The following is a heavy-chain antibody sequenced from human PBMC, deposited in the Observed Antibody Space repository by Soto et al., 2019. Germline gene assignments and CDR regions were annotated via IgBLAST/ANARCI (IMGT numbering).Heavy chain of an antibody. CDR1: VYSFTNYW. D-gene: IGHD3-22*01. CDR3: ARLPYDTSGSYYFDY. V-gene: IGHV5-51*01. Sequence: GESLKISCKGSVYSFTNYWIGWVRQLPGKGLEWMGIIYPGDSDTRYSPSFQGQVTISADKSISTAYLQWSSLKASDTAMYYCARLPYDTSGSYYFDYWGQGTLVTVSS. CDR2: IYPGDSDT. J-gene: IGHJ4*02.